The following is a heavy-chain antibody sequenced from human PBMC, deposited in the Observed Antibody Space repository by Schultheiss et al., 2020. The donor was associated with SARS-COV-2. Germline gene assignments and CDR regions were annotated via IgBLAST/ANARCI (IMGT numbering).Heavy chain of an antibody. Sequence: GGSLRLSCAASGFTFSSYGMHWVRQAPGKGLEWVSAISGSGGSTYYADSVKGRFTISRDNSKNTLYLQMNSLRAEDTAVYYCARGVDYFDYWGQGTLVTVSS. CDR2: ISGSGGST. CDR3: ARGVDYFDY. CDR1: GFTFSSYG. V-gene: IGHV3-23*01. J-gene: IGHJ4*02.